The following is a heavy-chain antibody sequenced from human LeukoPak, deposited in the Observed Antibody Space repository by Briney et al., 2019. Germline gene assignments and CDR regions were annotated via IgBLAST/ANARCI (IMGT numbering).Heavy chain of an antibody. V-gene: IGHV3-30*03. CDR2: ISYDGSNK. J-gene: IGHJ4*02. CDR1: GFTFSSYG. D-gene: IGHD6-13*01. Sequence: PGGSLRLSCAASGFTFSSYGMHWVRQAPGKGLEWVAVISYDGSNKYYADSVKGRFTISRDNSKNTLYLQMNSLRAEDTAVYYCARSGGYSSSWAFDYWGQGTLVTVSS. CDR3: ARSGGYSSSWAFDY.